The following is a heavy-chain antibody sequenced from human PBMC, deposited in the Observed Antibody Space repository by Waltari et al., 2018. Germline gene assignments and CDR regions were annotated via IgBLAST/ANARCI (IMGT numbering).Heavy chain of an antibody. D-gene: IGHD3-10*01. Sequence: QLQLQESGPGLVKPSETLSLTCTVPGGSISSSSYYWGWISQPPGKRLEWFGSIYYSVSTYYNPSLESRVTISVDTSKNQFSLKLSSVTAADTAVYYCASGEGQMATMDSWGYYYYYYYMDVWGKGTTVTVSS. CDR2: IYYSVST. CDR3: ASGEGQMATMDSWGYYYYYYYMDV. CDR1: GGSISSSSYY. V-gene: IGHV4-39*01. J-gene: IGHJ6*03.